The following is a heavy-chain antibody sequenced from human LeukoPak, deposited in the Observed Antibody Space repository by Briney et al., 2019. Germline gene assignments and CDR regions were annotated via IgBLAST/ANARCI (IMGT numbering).Heavy chain of an antibody. Sequence: AGGSLRLSCAASGFTVRSSYMSWVRQAPGKGLDWVSVIYSGGSPDYADSVKGRFTISSDNSKNTLYLQMNSLRVEDTAVYYCARDGADNSGYYFGSLWGHGTMVTVSS. V-gene: IGHV3-53*01. J-gene: IGHJ3*01. CDR1: GFTVRSSY. CDR3: ARDGADNSGYYFGSL. D-gene: IGHD3-22*01. CDR2: IYSGGSP.